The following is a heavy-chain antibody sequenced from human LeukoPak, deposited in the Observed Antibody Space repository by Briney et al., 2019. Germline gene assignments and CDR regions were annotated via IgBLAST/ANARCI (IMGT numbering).Heavy chain of an antibody. V-gene: IGHV4-30-4*01. D-gene: IGHD2-2*01. J-gene: IGHJ3*02. CDR3: ASNPRYCSSTSCYLNAFDI. CDR2: IYYSGST. Sequence: SQTLSLTCTVSGGSISSGDYYWSWIRLPPGKGLEWIGYIYYSGSTYYNPSLKSRVTISVDTSKNQFSLKLSSVTAADTAVYYCASNPRYCSSTSCYLNAFDIWGQGIMVTVSS. CDR1: GGSISSGDYY.